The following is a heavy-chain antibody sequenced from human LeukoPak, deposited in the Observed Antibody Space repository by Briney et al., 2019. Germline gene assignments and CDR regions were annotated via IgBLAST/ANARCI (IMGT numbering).Heavy chain of an antibody. J-gene: IGHJ4*02. CDR1: GGSISSGGYY. V-gene: IGHV4-31*03. D-gene: IGHD4-17*01. CDR2: IYYSGST. CDR3: ARGSRDYALEGLDY. Sequence: SETLSLTCTVSGGSISSGGYYWSWIRQHPGKGLEWIGYIYYSGSTYYNPSLKSRVTISVDTSKNQFSLKLSSVTAADTAVYYCARGSRDYALEGLDYWGQGTLVTVSS.